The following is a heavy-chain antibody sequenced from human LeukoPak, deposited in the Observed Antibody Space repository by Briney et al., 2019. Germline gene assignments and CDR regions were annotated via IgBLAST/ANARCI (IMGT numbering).Heavy chain of an antibody. D-gene: IGHD3-16*02. CDR1: GYTFTSYG. CDR2: ISAYNGNT. CDR3: ARLRLGELSPDLDY. V-gene: IGHV1-18*01. Sequence: ASVKVSCKASGYTFTSYGISWVRQAPGQGLEWMGWISAYNGNTNYAQKLQGRVTMTTDTSTSTAYMELRSLRSDDTAVYYCARLRLGELSPDLDYWGQGTLVTVSS. J-gene: IGHJ4*02.